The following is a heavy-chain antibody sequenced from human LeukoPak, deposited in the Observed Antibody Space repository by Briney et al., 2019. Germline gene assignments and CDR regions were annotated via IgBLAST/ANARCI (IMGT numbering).Heavy chain of an antibody. CDR3: AKDRDSSTKFDY. J-gene: IGHJ4*02. D-gene: IGHD6-13*01. CDR2: IKSKSDGGTT. V-gene: IGHV3-15*01. CDR1: GFTFNNAW. Sequence: GGSLRLSCSASGFTFNNAWMSWVRQAPGKGLEWVGRIKSKSDGGTTDYVAPVKGRFTISRDDSKNTLYLQMNSLRAEDTAVYYCAKDRDSSTKFDYWGQGTLVTVSS.